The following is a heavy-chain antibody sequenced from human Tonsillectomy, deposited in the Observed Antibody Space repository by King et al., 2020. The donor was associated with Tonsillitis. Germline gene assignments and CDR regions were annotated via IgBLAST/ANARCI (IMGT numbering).Heavy chain of an antibody. Sequence: QLVQSGAEVKKPGESLRLSCKGSGCSFTNYWITWVRQMPGKGLEWMGRVDPSDSYTNYSPSFQGHVTISADKSISTAYLQWNSLEPSDTAMYYCAGRVTGVDGDGIDSWGQGTLVTVSS. CDR2: VDPSDSYT. D-gene: IGHD4-17*01. CDR3: AGRVTGVDGDGIDS. J-gene: IGHJ4*02. CDR1: GCSFTNYW. V-gene: IGHV5-10-1*01.